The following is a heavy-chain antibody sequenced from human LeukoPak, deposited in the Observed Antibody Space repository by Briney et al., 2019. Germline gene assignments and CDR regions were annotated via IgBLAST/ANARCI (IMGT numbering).Heavy chain of an antibody. CDR3: AREGSSSWYVDY. CDR2: SSGSSI. CDR1: GFTFSSYY. Sequence: GGSLSLSCAASGFTFSSYYMSWIRQAPGKGLEWVSYSSGSSIYYADFVKGRFTISRDNAKNSLYLQMNSLRAEDTAVYYCAREGSSSWYVDYWGQGTLVTVSS. D-gene: IGHD6-13*01. J-gene: IGHJ4*02. V-gene: IGHV3-11*01.